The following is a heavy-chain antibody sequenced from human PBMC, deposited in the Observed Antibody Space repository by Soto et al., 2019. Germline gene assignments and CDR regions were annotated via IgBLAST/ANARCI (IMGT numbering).Heavy chain of an antibody. J-gene: IGHJ4*02. Sequence: SVKVSCKASGGTFSSYAISWVRQAPGQGLEWMGGIIPIFGTANYAQKFQGRVTITADKSTSTAYMELSSLRSEDTAVYYCARDSLPTVVTAGMAYWGQGTLVTSPQ. CDR1: GGTFSSYA. CDR3: ARDSLPTVVTAGMAY. CDR2: IIPIFGTA. V-gene: IGHV1-69*06. D-gene: IGHD2-15*01.